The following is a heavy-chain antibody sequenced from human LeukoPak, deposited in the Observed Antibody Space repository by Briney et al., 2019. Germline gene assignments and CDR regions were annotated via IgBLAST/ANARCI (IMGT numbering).Heavy chain of an antibody. CDR1: GFTFSIYA. J-gene: IGHJ6*02. Sequence: GGSLRLSCAASGFTFSIYAMPWVRQAPGKGLEWVSAISGNSRDTHYIDSVKGRFTISRDNSKNTLYLQMNSLRDDDTAVYYCARYCSGGSCFLNYYGMDVWGQGTTVTVSS. V-gene: IGHV3-23*01. D-gene: IGHD2-15*01. CDR3: ARYCSGGSCFLNYYGMDV. CDR2: ISGNSRDT.